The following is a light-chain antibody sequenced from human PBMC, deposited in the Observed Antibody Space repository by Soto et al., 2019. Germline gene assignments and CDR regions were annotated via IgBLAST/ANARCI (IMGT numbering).Light chain of an antibody. CDR2: DVT. CDR1: SSDVGGYNY. Sequence: QSALTQPASVSGSPCQSITISCTGTSSDVGGYNYVSWYQQHPVKAPKLMIYDVTNRPSGVSDRFSGSKSGNTASLTISGLQAEDEADYYCSSYTSSSTPYVFGTGTKVTVL. J-gene: IGLJ1*01. CDR3: SSYTSSSTPYV. V-gene: IGLV2-14*01.